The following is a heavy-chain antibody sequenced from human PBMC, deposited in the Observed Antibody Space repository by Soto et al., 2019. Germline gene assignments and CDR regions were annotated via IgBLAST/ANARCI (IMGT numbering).Heavy chain of an antibody. CDR1: RGSISSYY. CDR2: IYYSGSS. J-gene: IGHJ4*02. D-gene: IGHD6-6*01. CDR3: AREEEQLAALAIDY. Sequence: PSETLSLTCTVSRGSISSYYWSWIRQPPGKGLEWIGKIYYSGSSKYNPSLKSRVTISVDTSKNQLSLRLGSVTAADTAVYYCAREEEQLAALAIDYWGQGTLVTVSS. V-gene: IGHV4-59*01.